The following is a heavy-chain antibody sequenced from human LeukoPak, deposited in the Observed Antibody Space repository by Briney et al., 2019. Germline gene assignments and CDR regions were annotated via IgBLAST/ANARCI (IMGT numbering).Heavy chain of an antibody. CDR1: GGTFSSYA. D-gene: IGHD2-2*01. J-gene: IGHJ3*02. CDR3: ARTRTEYQLLGDAFDI. CDR2: IIPIFGTA. Sequence: GASVKVSCKASGGTFSSYAISWVRQAPGQGLEWMGGIIPIFGTANYAQKFQGRVTITADESTSTAYMELSSLRSEDTAVYYCARTRTEYQLLGDAFDIWGQGTMVTVSS. V-gene: IGHV1-69*13.